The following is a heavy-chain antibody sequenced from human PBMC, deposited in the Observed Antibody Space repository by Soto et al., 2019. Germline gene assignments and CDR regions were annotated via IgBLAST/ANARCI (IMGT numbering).Heavy chain of an antibody. CDR1: GFNFSSYG. CDR3: AKNDYGPDY. J-gene: IGHJ4*02. CDR2: IWYDGSHK. V-gene: IGHV3-33*06. Sequence: QVQLVESGGGVVQPGRSLRLSCAASGFNFSSYGMHWVRQTPGKGLEWVAVIWYDGSHKYYADSVKGRFSISRDNPKNTLYLDMTRLRAEDTAVYYCAKNDYGPDYWGQGTLVTVSS. D-gene: IGHD4-17*01.